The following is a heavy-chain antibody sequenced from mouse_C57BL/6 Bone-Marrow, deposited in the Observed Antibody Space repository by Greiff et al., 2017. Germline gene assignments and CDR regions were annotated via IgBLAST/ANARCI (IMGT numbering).Heavy chain of an antibody. J-gene: IGHJ4*01. CDR3: TRDKDGNYYAMDY. CDR1: GFTFSSYA. V-gene: IGHV5-9-1*02. Sequence: EVMLVESGEGLVKPGGSLKLSCAASGFTFSSYAMSWVRQTPEKRLEWVAYISSGGDYIYYAATVKGRFTISSDHARNTLYLQMSSLKSEDAAMYYCTRDKDGNYYAMDYWGQGTSVTVSS. D-gene: IGHD1-1*01. CDR2: ISSGGDYI.